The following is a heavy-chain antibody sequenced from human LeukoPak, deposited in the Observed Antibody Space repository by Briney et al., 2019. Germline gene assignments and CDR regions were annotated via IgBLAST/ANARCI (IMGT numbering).Heavy chain of an antibody. D-gene: IGHD2-15*01. CDR2: INHSGST. CDR1: GGSFSGYY. Sequence: SETLSLTCAVYGGSFSGYYWSWIRQPPGKGLEWIGEINHSGSTNYNPSLKSRVTISVDTSKNQFSLKLSSVTAADTAVYYCARGQSDIVVVVAARNFDYWGQGTLVTVSS. V-gene: IGHV4-34*01. CDR3: ARGQSDIVVVVAARNFDY. J-gene: IGHJ4*02.